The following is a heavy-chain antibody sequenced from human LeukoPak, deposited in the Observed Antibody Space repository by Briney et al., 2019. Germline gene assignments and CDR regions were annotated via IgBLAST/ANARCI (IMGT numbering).Heavy chain of an antibody. J-gene: IGHJ6*03. CDR3: AREAYASGSFRTDYYYMDV. CDR2: IYTSGST. Sequence: SETLSLTCTVSGGSISSFYWIWIRQPAGKGLEWIGRIYTSGSTNYNPSLKSRVTMSVDTSKNQFSLKLSSVTAADTAVYYCAREAYASGSFRTDYYYMDVWGKGTTVTISS. D-gene: IGHD3-10*01. V-gene: IGHV4-4*07. CDR1: GGSISSFY.